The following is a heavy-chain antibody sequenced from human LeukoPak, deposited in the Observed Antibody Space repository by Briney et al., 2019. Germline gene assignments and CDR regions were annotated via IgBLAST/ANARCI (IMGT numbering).Heavy chain of an antibody. Sequence: QPGGSLRLSCAASGFTFSSYWMSWVRQAPGKGLEWVANIKQDGSEKYYVDSVKGRFTISRDNAKNSLYLQMNSLRAEDTAVYYCASPGGYCETTSCHKLFPFDYWGRGTLVTVSS. CDR3: ASPGGYCETTSCHKLFPFDY. CDR2: IKQDGSEK. J-gene: IGHJ4*02. CDR1: GFTFSSYW. D-gene: IGHD2-2*02. V-gene: IGHV3-7*01.